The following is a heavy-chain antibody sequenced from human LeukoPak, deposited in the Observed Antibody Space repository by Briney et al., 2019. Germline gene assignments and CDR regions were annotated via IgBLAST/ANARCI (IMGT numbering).Heavy chain of an antibody. D-gene: IGHD1-26*01. CDR1: GFIFENYA. CDR2: INWNSGTI. Sequence: GGSLRLSCAASGFIFENYAMHWVRQAPGKGLEWVSGINWNSGTIAYGDSMRGRFVISRDNTKNSLYLQMNSLRAEDTAIYYCVRDRGTYRPIDYWGQGTLVTVSS. CDR3: VRDRGTYRPIDY. J-gene: IGHJ4*02. V-gene: IGHV3-9*01.